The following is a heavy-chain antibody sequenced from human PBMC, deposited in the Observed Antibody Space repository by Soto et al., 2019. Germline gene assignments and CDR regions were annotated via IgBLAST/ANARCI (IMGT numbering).Heavy chain of an antibody. J-gene: IGHJ5*02. D-gene: IGHD6-13*01. CDR1: GGSFSGYY. CDR3: AVIGSIAAAGTQRNNWFDP. Sequence: PSETLSLTCAVYGGSFSGYYWSWIRQPPGKGLEWIGEINHSGSTNYNPSLKSRVTISTDTSKNQFSLKLSPVIAADTAVYYCAVIGSIAAAGTQRNNWFDPWGQGTLVTVSS. CDR2: INHSGST. V-gene: IGHV4-34*01.